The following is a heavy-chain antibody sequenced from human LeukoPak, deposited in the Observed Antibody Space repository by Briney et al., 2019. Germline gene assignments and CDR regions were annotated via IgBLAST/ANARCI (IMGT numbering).Heavy chain of an antibody. J-gene: IGHJ4*02. V-gene: IGHV1-2*02. CDR1: GYTFTAYY. CDR3: ASEAFCAGGRCYLQRVAS. Sequence: ASVKVSCKASGYTFTAYYMHWVRQAPGQGLEWMGWIDASNGDTKYAQKFQGRVTISRDTSTGTSYMELRSLISGDTAVYYCASEAFCAGGRCYLQRVASWGPGTLVTVPS. D-gene: IGHD2-15*01. CDR2: IDASNGDT.